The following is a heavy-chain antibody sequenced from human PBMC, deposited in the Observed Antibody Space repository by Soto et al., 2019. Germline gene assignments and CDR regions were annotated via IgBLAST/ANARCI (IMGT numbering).Heavy chain of an antibody. J-gene: IGHJ4*02. D-gene: IGHD3-9*01. V-gene: IGHV3-30*18. Sequence: GGSLRLSCAASGFTFSSYGMHWVRQAPGKGLEWVAVISYDGSNKYYADSVKGRFTISRDNSKNTLYLQMNSLRAEGTAVYYCAKVPYYDILTGYYDYWGQGTLVTVSS. CDR3: AKVPYYDILTGYYDY. CDR1: GFTFSSYG. CDR2: ISYDGSNK.